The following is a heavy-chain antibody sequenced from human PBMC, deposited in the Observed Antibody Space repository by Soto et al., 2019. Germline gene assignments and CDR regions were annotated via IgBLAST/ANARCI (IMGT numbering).Heavy chain of an antibody. V-gene: IGHV1-69*08. CDR3: AREILRGAYGSGSYNWFDP. D-gene: IGHD3-10*01. CDR1: GGTFSSYT. CDR2: IIPILGIA. Sequence: QVQLVQSGAEVKKPGSSVKVSCKASGGTFSSYTISWVRQAPGQGLEWMGRIIPILGIANYAQKFQGRVTITADKSTSTAYMELSSLRSEDTAVYYCAREILRGAYGSGSYNWFDPWGQGTLVTVSS. J-gene: IGHJ5*02.